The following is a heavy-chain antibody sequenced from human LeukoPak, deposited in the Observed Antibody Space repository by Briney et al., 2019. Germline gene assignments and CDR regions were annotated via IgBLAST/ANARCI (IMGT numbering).Heavy chain of an antibody. J-gene: IGHJ6*02. CDR2: ISYDGSDE. D-gene: IGHD6-13*01. V-gene: IGHV3-30*03. CDR3: ARGGDAAVGQRYYYYGMDV. CDR1: GFTFSIYS. Sequence: PGGSLRLSCAASGFTFSIYSMNWVRQAPGKGLEWVAVISYDGSDEYYADSVRGRFTISRDNPKNTLYLQMNSLRVEDTAVYYCARGGDAAVGQRYYYYGMDVWGQGTTITVSS.